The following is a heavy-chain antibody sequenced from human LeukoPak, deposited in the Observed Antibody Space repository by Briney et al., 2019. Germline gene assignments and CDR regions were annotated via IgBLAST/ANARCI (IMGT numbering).Heavy chain of an antibody. CDR2: IYYSGST. Sequence: SETLSLTCTVSGGSIISSSYYWGWIRQPPGKGLEWIGSIYYSGSTYYNPSLKSRFTISVDTSKNQFSLKLSSVTAADTAVYYCVNYYDSSDYQQPNHFDYWGQGTLVTVSS. J-gene: IGHJ4*02. D-gene: IGHD3-22*01. CDR1: GGSIISSSYY. CDR3: VNYYDSSDYQQPNHFDY. V-gene: IGHV4-39*01.